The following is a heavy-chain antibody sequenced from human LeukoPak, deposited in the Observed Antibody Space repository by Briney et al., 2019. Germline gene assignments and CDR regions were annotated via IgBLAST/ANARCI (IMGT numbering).Heavy chain of an antibody. D-gene: IGHD6-19*01. CDR1: SGSINTSNYY. V-gene: IGHV4-39*07. J-gene: IGHJ5*02. CDR2: IYYSGST. Sequence: SETLSLTCTVSSGSINTSNYYWGWIRQPPGKGLEWIGNIYYSGSTNYNPSLKSRVTISVDTSKNQFSLKLSSVTAAATAVYYCARDMSSGWYVGGLDPWGQGTLVTVSS. CDR3: ARDMSSGWYVGGLDP.